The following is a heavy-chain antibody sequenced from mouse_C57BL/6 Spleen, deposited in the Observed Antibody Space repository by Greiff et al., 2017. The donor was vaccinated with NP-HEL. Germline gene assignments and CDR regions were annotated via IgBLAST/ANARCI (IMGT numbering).Heavy chain of an antibody. J-gene: IGHJ1*03. Sequence: EVQGVESGGGLVKPGGSLKLSCAASGFTFSSYAMSWVRQTPEKRLEWVATISDGGSYTYYPDNVKGRFTISRDNAKNNLYLQMSHLKSEDTAMYYCARGDYYGSSYGWYFDVWGTGTTVTVSS. V-gene: IGHV5-4*01. CDR2: ISDGGSYT. CDR1: GFTFSSYA. CDR3: ARGDYYGSSYGWYFDV. D-gene: IGHD1-1*01.